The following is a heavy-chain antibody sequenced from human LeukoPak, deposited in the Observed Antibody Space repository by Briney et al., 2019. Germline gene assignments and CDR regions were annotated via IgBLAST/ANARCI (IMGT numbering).Heavy chain of an antibody. Sequence: KXSGYTFTGYYMHWVRQAPGQGLEWMGWINLNSGGTNYAQKLQGRVTMTTDTSTSTAYMELRSLRSDDTAVYYCAXDXXVXTDYWGXGXLVTVSS. CDR1: GYTFTGYY. J-gene: IGHJ4*02. CDR3: AXDXXVXTDY. V-gene: IGHV1-2*02. CDR2: INLNSGGT.